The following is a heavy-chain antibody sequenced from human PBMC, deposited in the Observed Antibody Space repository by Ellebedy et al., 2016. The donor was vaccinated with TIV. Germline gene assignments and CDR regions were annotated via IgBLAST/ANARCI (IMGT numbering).Heavy chain of an antibody. V-gene: IGHV3-48*02. CDR3: TRARVYSNGWYYPDF. CDR1: GFIFSNYG. D-gene: IGHD6-19*01. J-gene: IGHJ4*02. Sequence: PGGSLRLSCAASGFIFSNYGLSWVRQAPGKGLEWISAVSSSSSAIFYADSVKGRFSISRENARNSLYLQMNTLRDEDTAVYYCTRARVYSNGWYYPDFWGQGTLVAVSS. CDR2: VSSSSSAI.